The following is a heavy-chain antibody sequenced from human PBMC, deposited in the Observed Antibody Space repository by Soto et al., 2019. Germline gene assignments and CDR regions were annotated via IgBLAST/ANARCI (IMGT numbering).Heavy chain of an antibody. CDR3: ARQSLRFVEWYGDWFDP. V-gene: IGHV4-39*01. Sequence: SETLSLTCTVSGGSISSSSYYWGWIRHPPGKGLEWIGSIYYSGSTYYNPSLKSRVTISVDTSKNQFSLKLSSVTAADTAVYYCARQSLRFVEWYGDWFDPWGQGTLVTVSS. CDR2: IYYSGST. D-gene: IGHD3-3*01. J-gene: IGHJ5*02. CDR1: GGSISSSSYY.